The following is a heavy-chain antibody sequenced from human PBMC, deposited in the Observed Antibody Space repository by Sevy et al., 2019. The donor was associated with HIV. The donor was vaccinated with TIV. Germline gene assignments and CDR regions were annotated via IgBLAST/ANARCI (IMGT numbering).Heavy chain of an antibody. CDR1: GFTFSDFW. V-gene: IGHV3-7*01. Sequence: GGSLRLSCSASGFTFSDFWMSWVRQAPGKGLEWVASIKQAGTEKYYVDSVKGRFAISTDTAKNFLFLQMNSLRADDTAVYFCARSGWEKHLPLWYSGTYHSRSHSRYYFDYWGQGTLVTVSS. J-gene: IGHJ4*02. CDR3: ARSGWEKHLPLWYSGTYHSRSHSRYYFDY. CDR2: IKQAGTEK. D-gene: IGHD1-26*01.